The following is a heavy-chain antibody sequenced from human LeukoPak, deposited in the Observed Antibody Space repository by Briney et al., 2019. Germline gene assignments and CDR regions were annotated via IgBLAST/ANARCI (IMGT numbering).Heavy chain of an antibody. V-gene: IGHV1-8*01. J-gene: IGHJ4*02. Sequence: ASVKVSCKASGYTFTSYDINWVRRATGQGLEWMGWMNPNSGNTGYAQKFQGRVTMTRNTSISTAYMELSSLRSEDTAVYYCARGGSHYDFWSGSHYYFDYWGQGTLVTVSS. CDR2: MNPNSGNT. CDR3: ARGGSHYDFWSGSHYYFDY. D-gene: IGHD3-3*01. CDR1: GYTFTSYD.